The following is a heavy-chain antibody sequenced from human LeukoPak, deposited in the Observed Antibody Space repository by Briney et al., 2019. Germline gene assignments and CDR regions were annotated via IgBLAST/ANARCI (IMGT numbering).Heavy chain of an antibody. V-gene: IGHV3-7*04. Sequence: GGSLRLSCAASGLTFSNYAMSWVRQAPGKGLEWVANIMQDGSEKYYVDSVKGRFTISRDNAKNSLYLQMNSLRAEDTAVYYCARHSAGYTTFFDYWGQGTLVTVSS. CDR2: IMQDGSEK. CDR1: GLTFSNYA. J-gene: IGHJ4*02. D-gene: IGHD5-24*01. CDR3: ARHSAGYTTFFDY.